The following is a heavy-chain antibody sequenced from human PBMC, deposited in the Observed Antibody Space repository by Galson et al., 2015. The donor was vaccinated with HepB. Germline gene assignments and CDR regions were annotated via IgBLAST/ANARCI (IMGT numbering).Heavy chain of an antibody. CDR1: GFTFSTYW. D-gene: IGHD2-15*01. J-gene: IGHJ4*02. CDR2: IKGDGSEK. CDR3: ARGRYCSGNSCYFDY. V-gene: IGHV3-7*01. Sequence: SLRLSCAASGFTFSTYWMSWVRQAPGKGLEWVANIKGDGSEKYYVDSGKGRFTISRDNAKNSLYLQMNSLRAEDTAVYYCARGRYCSGNSCYFDYWGQGTLVTVSS.